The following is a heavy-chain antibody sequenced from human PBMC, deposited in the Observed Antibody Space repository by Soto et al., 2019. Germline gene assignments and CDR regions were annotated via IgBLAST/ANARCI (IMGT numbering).Heavy chain of an antibody. CDR3: AKDGADTGTYNFDH. CDR1: GFTFSNYG. V-gene: IGHV3-30*18. D-gene: IGHD1-26*01. Sequence: QVQLVESGGGVVQPGMSLSLSCAASGFTFSNYGMHWVRQAPGKGLEWVTLISNDGSNKIYADSVKGRFTISRDNSKNTLYLQMTSLKTEDTAVYYCAKDGADTGTYNFDHWGQGTLVTVSS. J-gene: IGHJ4*02. CDR2: ISNDGSNK.